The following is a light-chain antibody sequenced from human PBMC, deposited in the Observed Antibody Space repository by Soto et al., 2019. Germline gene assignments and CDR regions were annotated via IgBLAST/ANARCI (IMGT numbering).Light chain of an antibody. CDR1: QSVDSN. J-gene: IGKJ5*01. Sequence: EIVMTQSPGTLSLSPGETATLSCRASQSVDSNYLAWYQQKPGQAPRLLVYGISTWATDIPARFSGSGSGTEFTLTISSLQSEDFGIYYCQQHSKWPITFGQGTRLEIK. CDR2: GIS. CDR3: QQHSKWPIT. V-gene: IGKV3-15*01.